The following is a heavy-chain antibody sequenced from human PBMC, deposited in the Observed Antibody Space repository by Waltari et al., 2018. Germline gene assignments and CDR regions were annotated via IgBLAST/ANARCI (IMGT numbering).Heavy chain of an antibody. CDR2: IRYDGSNT. D-gene: IGHD3-3*01. J-gene: IGHJ4*02. Sequence: QVYLVESGGGVVQPGGSLRLSCAASGFMLGAVVMHWVRQAPGKGLEWVASIRYDGSNTFHADSVKGRFTISRDNSKNTMDLQTSSLRPEDTAVYYCASERGTFGVGRSSFDRWGQGTLVIVSS. CDR3: ASERGTFGVGRSSFDR. V-gene: IGHV3-30*02. CDR1: GFMLGAVV.